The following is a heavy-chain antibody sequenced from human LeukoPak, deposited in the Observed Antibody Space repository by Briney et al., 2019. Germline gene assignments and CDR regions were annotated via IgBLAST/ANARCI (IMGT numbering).Heavy chain of an antibody. J-gene: IGHJ4*02. Sequence: GGSLRLSCAASGFTFSSYSMNWVRQAPGKGLEWVSSISSSSSYIYYADSVKGRFTISRDNAKNSLYLQMNSLRAEDTDVYYCAWSSGYDLGGIDYWGQGTLVTVSS. CDR1: GFTFSSYS. CDR3: AWSSGYDLGGIDY. CDR2: ISSSSSYI. D-gene: IGHD5-12*01. V-gene: IGHV3-21*01.